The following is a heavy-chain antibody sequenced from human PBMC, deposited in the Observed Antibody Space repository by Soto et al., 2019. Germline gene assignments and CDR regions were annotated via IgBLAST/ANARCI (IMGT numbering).Heavy chain of an antibody. V-gene: IGHV3-53*01. Sequence: PVGSLRLSCAASGFTVSSNYMSWVRQAPGKGLEWVSVIYSGGSTYYADSVKGRFTISRDNSKNTLYLQMNSLRAEDTAVYYCARDSGEQLVRGYYYYYGMDVWGQGTTVTVSS. D-gene: IGHD6-6*01. J-gene: IGHJ6*02. CDR2: IYSGGST. CDR3: ARDSGEQLVRGYYYYYGMDV. CDR1: GFTVSSNY.